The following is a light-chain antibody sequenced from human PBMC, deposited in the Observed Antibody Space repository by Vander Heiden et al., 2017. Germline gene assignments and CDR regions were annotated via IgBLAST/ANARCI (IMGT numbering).Light chain of an antibody. V-gene: IGLV2-14*03. CDR2: DVT. J-gene: IGLJ1*01. CDR1: SSDVGGYNS. Sequence: ALTPPASVSWSPGQSIALSCTGTSSDVGGYNSVSWYQQHPGKAPKLVIYDVTYRPSGVSNRFSGSKSGNTASLTISGLQNEDEADYYCSSYTSSSTLVFGTGTKVTVL. CDR3: SSYTSSSTLV.